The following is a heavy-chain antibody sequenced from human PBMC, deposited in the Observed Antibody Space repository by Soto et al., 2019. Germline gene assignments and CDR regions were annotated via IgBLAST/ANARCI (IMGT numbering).Heavy chain of an antibody. CDR2: IIPILGTA. D-gene: IGHD6-13*01. V-gene: IGHV1-69*13. Sequence: RDSVNVSCKAGGGTFSSYAISWVRQAPGQGLEWMGGIIPILGTANYAQKFQGRVTITADESTSTAYMELSSLRSEDTAVYYCAATTPGIGSIWYYYYGMHVWCQATTVTVSS. CDR1: GGTFSSYA. CDR3: AATTPGIGSIWYYYYGMHV. J-gene: IGHJ6*02.